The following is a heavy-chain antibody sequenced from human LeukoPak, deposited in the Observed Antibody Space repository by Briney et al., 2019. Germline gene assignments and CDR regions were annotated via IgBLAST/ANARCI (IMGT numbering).Heavy chain of an antibody. CDR3: TRAVGATQIHAFDI. CDR2: INHSGST. J-gene: IGHJ3*02. V-gene: IGHV4-34*01. Sequence: PSETLSLTCTVSGGSISSYYWSWIRQPPGKGLEWIGEINHSGSTNYNPSLKSRVTISVDTSKNQFSLKLSSVTAADTAVYYCTRAVGATQIHAFDIWGQGTMVTVSS. CDR1: GGSISSYY. D-gene: IGHD1-26*01.